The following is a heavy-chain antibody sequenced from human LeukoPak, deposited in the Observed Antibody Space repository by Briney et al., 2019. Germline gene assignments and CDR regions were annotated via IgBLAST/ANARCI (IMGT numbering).Heavy chain of an antibody. D-gene: IGHD1-1*01. Sequence: PGGSLRLSCAASGFTFSSHWMHWVRRAPGKGLVWVSRTNSEGSITTYADSAQGRFTISRDNAKNTLYLQMNSLRVEDTAVYYCARDYNWNPPDYWGQGTPVTVSS. J-gene: IGHJ4*02. CDR3: ARDYNWNPPDY. CDR2: TNSEGSIT. V-gene: IGHV3-74*01. CDR1: GFTFSSHW.